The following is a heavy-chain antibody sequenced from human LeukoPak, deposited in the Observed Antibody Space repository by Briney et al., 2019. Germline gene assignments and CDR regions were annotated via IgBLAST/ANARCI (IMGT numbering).Heavy chain of an antibody. V-gene: IGHV4-31*03. Sequence: SETLSLTCTVSGGSISSGGYYWSWIRQHPGKGLEWIGYIYYSGSTYYNPSLKSRVTTSVDTSKNQFSLKLSSVTAADTAVYYCARLDSGVYYQFDYGGQGTLVTVSS. D-gene: IGHD3-22*01. CDR2: IYYSGST. CDR3: ARLDSGVYYQFDY. J-gene: IGHJ4*02. CDR1: GGSISSGGYY.